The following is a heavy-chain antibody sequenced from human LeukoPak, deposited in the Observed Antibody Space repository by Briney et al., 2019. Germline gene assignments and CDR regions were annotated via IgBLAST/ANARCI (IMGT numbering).Heavy chain of an antibody. D-gene: IGHD1-7*01. CDR2: ISGSGGST. V-gene: IGHV3-23*01. CDR1: GFTFSSYG. CDR3: AKVGWNYMDPSDY. J-gene: IGHJ4*02. Sequence: GGTLRLSCAASGFTFSSYGMSWVRQAPGKGLEWVSAISGSGGSTYYADSVKGRFTISRDNSKNTLYLQMNSLRAEDTAVYYCAKVGWNYMDPSDYWGQGTLVTVSS.